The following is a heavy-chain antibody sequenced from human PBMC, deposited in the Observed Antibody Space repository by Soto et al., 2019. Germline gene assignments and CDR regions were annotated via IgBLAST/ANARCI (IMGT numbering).Heavy chain of an antibody. CDR3: ARGQGGRSMDV. Sequence: SETLSLTCAVYGGSFSGYYWSWIRQPPGKGLEWIGEINHSGSTNYNPSLKSRVTISVDTSKNQFSLKLSSVTAADTAVYYCARGQGGRSMDVWGQGTTVTVSS. CDR2: INHSGST. V-gene: IGHV4-34*01. D-gene: IGHD2-15*01. J-gene: IGHJ6*02. CDR1: GGSFSGYY.